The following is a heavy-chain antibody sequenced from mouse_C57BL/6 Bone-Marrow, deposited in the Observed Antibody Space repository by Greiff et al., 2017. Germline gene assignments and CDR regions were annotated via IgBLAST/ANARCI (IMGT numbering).Heavy chain of an antibody. V-gene: IGHV1-26*01. CDR2: INPSNGGT. CDR3: ASNYVFAY. J-gene: IGHJ3*01. D-gene: IGHD2-1*01. Sequence: VQLQQSGPELVKPGASVKISCKASGYTFTDYYMNWVKQSHGKSLEWIGEINPSNGGTSYNQKLNVKATLTVDKSSSTAYMELSSLTSEDSAVYYCASNYVFAYWGQGTLVTVSA. CDR1: GYTFTDYY.